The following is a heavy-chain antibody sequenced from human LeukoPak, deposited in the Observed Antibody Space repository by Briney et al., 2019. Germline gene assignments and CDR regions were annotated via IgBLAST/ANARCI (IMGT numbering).Heavy chain of an antibody. CDR3: TRDLHNYYYFYIDV. CDR2: INPSGIT. CDR1: GGSFSGYY. Sequence: PSETLSLTCAVSGGSFSGYYLNWIRQSPGRGLEWIGEINPSGITNYNPSLKSRVTMSLDTPKNHFSLRLNSVTAADTAVYYCTRDLHNYYYFYIDVWGKGTTVTVSS. J-gene: IGHJ6*03. V-gene: IGHV4-34*01.